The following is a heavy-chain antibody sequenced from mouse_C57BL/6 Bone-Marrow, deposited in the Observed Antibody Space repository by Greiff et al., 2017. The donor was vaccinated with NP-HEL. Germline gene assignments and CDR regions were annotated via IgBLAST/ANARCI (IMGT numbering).Heavy chain of an antibody. CDR3: ARCYLRTTVVGETDYFDY. Sequence: EVKVVESGGDLVKPGGSLKLSCAASGFTFSSYGMSWVRQTPDKRLEWVATISSGGSYTYYPDSVKGRFTISRDNAKNTLYLQMSSLKSEDTAMYYCARCYLRTTVVGETDYFDYWGQGTTLTVSS. V-gene: IGHV5-6*01. CDR1: GFTFSSYG. CDR2: ISSGGSYT. D-gene: IGHD1-1*01. J-gene: IGHJ2*01.